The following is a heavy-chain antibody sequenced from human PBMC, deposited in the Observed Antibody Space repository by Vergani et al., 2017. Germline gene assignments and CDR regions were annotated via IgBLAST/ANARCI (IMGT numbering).Heavy chain of an antibody. CDR1: GYTFTSYD. D-gene: IGHD5-24*01. J-gene: IGHJ4*02. CDR3: ARDNWGDGYNYLDY. CDR2: MNPNSGNT. Sequence: QVQLVQSGAEVKKPGASVKVSCKASGYTFTSYDINWVRQATGQGLEWMGWMNPNSGNTGYAQKVQGRVTMTRNTSISTAYMERSSMRSEDTAVYYCARDNWGDGYNYLDYWGQGTLVTVSS. V-gene: IGHV1-8*01.